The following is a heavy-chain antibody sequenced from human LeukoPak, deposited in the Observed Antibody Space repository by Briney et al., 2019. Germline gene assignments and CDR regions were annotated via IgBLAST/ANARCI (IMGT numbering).Heavy chain of an antibody. CDR3: ARAGYDYGDPGEVLLDY. D-gene: IGHD4-17*01. J-gene: IGHJ4*02. Sequence: PGGSLRLSCAASGFTFSRYSMNWVRQAPGKGLEWDSSISSSSSYIYYADSVKGRFTISRDNAKNSLYLQMNSLRAEDTAVYYCARAGYDYGDPGEVLLDYWGQGTLVTVSS. CDR1: GFTFSRYS. CDR2: ISSSSSYI. V-gene: IGHV3-21*01.